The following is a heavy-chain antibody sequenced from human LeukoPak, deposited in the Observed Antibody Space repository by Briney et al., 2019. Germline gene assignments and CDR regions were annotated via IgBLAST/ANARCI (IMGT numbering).Heavy chain of an antibody. V-gene: IGHV4-59*01. J-gene: IGHJ2*01. CDR3: ARAGLLWYFDL. CDR1: GGSISSYY. Sequence: SETLSLTCTVSGGSISSYYWSWIRQPPGKGLEWVGYIYYSGSTNYSPSLKSRVTISVDTSKNQFSLKLSSVTAADTAVYYCARAGLLWYFDLWGRGTLVTVSS. CDR2: IYYSGST.